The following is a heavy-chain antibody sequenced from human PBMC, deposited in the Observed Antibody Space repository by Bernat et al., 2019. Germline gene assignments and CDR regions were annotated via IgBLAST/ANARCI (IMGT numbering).Heavy chain of an antibody. CDR2: ISYDGSNK. V-gene: IGHV3-30*01. CDR3: GRGNGVWGSYRPFDY. Sequence: QVQLVESGGGVVQPGRSLRLSCAASGFTFSSYAMHWVRQAPGKGLEWVAVISYDGSNKYDADSVKGRFTISRDNSKNTLYLQMNSLRAEDTAVYYWGRGNGVWGSYRPFDYWGQGTLVTVSS. J-gene: IGHJ4*02. CDR1: GFTFSSYA. D-gene: IGHD3-16*02.